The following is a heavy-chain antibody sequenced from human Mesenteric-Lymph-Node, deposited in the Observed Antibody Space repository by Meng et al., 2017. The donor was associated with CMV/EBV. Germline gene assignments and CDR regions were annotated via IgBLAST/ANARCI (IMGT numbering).Heavy chain of an antibody. CDR2: INHSGST. Sequence: QVQLQWWGAVLLKPSETLSLTCAVYGGSFSGYYWSWIRQPPGKGLEWIGEINHSGSTNYNPSLKSRVTISVDTSKNQFSLKLSSVTAADTAVYYCARHQRWLKSEGGFDYWGQGTLVTVSS. CDR3: ARHQRWLKSEGGFDY. J-gene: IGHJ4*02. V-gene: IGHV4-34*01. CDR1: GGSFSGYY. D-gene: IGHD4-23*01.